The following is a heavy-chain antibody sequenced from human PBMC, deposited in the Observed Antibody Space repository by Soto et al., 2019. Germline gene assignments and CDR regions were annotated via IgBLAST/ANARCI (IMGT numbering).Heavy chain of an antibody. J-gene: IGHJ4*02. V-gene: IGHV1-3*01. Sequence: QVHLVQSGAEVKKPGASVKVSCKASGYTFTSYAIHWVRQAPGQRLEWMGWINAGNGNTKYSQKFQGRVTITRDTSASTAYMELGSLGSEDTAVYYCARGPGGPDGPGDYWGQGTLVTVSS. CDR3: ARGPGGPDGPGDY. CDR1: GYTFTSYA. D-gene: IGHD2-15*01. CDR2: INAGNGNT.